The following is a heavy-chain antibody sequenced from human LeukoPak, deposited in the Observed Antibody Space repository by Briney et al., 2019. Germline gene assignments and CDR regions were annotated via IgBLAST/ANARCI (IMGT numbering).Heavy chain of an antibody. CDR1: GCTFTSYY. D-gene: IGHD3-22*01. J-gene: IGHJ4*02. Sequence: ASVKVSCKASGCTFTSYYMHWVRQAPGQGLEWMGIINPSGGSTSYAQKFQGRVTMTRDTSTSTVYMELSSLRSEDTAVYYCARAVYYDSSGYYPYNDYWGQGTLVTVSS. CDR2: INPSGGST. CDR3: ARAVYYDSSGYYPYNDY. V-gene: IGHV1-46*01.